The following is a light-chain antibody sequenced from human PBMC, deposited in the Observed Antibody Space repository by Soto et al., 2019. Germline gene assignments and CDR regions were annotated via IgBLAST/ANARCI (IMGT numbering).Light chain of an antibody. V-gene: IGLV2-14*01. Sequence: QSALTQPASVSGSPGQSITISCTGTSSDVGVYNYVSWYQQHPGKAPKLMIYEVSNGPSGVSNRFSGSKSGNTASLTISGLQAEDEADYYCSSYTSSSTPLYVFGTGTKVTVL. CDR3: SSYTSSSTPLYV. CDR1: SSDVGVYNY. CDR2: EVS. J-gene: IGLJ1*01.